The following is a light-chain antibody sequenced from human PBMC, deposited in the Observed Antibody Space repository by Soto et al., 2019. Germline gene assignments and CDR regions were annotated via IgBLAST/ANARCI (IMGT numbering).Light chain of an antibody. CDR1: QTISSW. CDR2: DAS. CDR3: QHLNSYPIT. V-gene: IGKV1-5*01. Sequence: GDRVTITCRASQTISSWLAWYQQIPGKAPKLLIYDASNLESGVPSRFSGSGSGTDFTLTISSLQPEDFATYYCQHLNSYPITFGQGTRLEIK. J-gene: IGKJ5*01.